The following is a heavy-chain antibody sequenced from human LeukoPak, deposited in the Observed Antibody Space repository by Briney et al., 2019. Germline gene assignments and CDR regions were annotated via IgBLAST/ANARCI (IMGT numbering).Heavy chain of an antibody. J-gene: IGHJ4*02. CDR1: GYTFTGYY. D-gene: IGHD3-22*01. Sequence: GASVKVSCMASGYTFTGYYMHWVRQAPGQGREWVGWICAYNGNTNNAQKLQGRVTMTTDTSTSTPYMELRSLRSDDTAVYYCARDLRIYYYDSSGYYLDYWGQGTPVTVSS. V-gene: IGHV1-18*04. CDR3: ARDLRIYYYDSSGYYLDY. CDR2: ICAYNGNT.